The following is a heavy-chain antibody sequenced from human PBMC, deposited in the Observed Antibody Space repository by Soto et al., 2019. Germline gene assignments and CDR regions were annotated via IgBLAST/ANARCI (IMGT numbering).Heavy chain of an antibody. D-gene: IGHD3-16*01. J-gene: IGHJ4*02. CDR2: MYYSGAT. CDR3: ARHAAYDSVWGKSDGSDY. V-gene: IGHV4-39*01. CDR1: YGSICIHSYC. Sequence: SVMRSHPSRVAYGSICIHSYCLDCNSQTPGKGLEEIGSMYYSGATYHNPSLQSRVTISVDTSKNQFSLHLSSVTAADTAVYYCARHAAYDSVWGKSDGSDYWGEATLRTGAS.